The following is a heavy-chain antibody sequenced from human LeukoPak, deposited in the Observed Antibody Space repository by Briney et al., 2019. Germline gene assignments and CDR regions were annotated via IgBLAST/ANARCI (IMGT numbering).Heavy chain of an antibody. V-gene: IGHV3-15*01. CDR2: IKSKTDGGTT. J-gene: IGHJ4*02. CDR3: TTRFVVPAAIPDY. D-gene: IGHD2-2*01. Sequence: MPGGSLRLSCAASGFTFSNAWMSWVRQAPGKGLEWVGRIKSKTDGGTTDYAAPVKGRFTISRDDSKNTLYLRMNSLKTEDTAVYYCTTRFVVPAAIPDYWGQGTLVTVSS. CDR1: GFTFSNAW.